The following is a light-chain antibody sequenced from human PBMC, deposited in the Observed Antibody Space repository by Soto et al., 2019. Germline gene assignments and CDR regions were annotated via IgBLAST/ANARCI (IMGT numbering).Light chain of an antibody. CDR1: QSVLFSINQKNY. Sequence: DIVLIQSPDSVAVSLGERATINCKSSQSVLFSINQKNYLAWYHQKPGQPPKLLIYWASIRESGVPTRFSGSGSGTNFTLTFSSLQAEDAAVYYCQQYYTTPPTFGLGTKVEVK. V-gene: IGKV4-1*01. CDR3: QQYYTTPPT. CDR2: WAS. J-gene: IGKJ1*01.